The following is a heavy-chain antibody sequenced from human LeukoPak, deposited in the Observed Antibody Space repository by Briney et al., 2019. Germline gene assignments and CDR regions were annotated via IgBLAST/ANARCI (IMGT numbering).Heavy chain of an antibody. CDR2: IYSGVTM. V-gene: IGHV3-53*01. D-gene: IGHD5-18*01. Sequence: GGSLRLSCAASGFTVSRNYMSWVRQAPGKGLEWVSVIYSGVTMYYADSVKGRFTISRDNSKNTLHLQMNSLRAEDTAVYYCARLYNYGFSYWGQGTLVTVSS. CDR3: ARLYNYGFSY. J-gene: IGHJ4*02. CDR1: GFTVSRNY.